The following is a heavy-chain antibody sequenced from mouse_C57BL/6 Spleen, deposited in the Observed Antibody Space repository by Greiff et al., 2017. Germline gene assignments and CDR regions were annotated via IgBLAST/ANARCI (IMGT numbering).Heavy chain of an antibody. V-gene: IGHV1-81*01. CDR3: ASFRYYGSSSYYAMDY. CDR2: LYPRSGNT. CDR1: GYTFTSYG. Sequence: VQLQQSGAELARPGASVKLSCKASGYTFTSYGISWVKQRTGQGLEWIGELYPRSGNTYYNEKFKGKATLTADKSSSTAYMELRSLTSEDAAVYFCASFRYYGSSSYYAMDYWGQGTSVTVSS. J-gene: IGHJ4*01. D-gene: IGHD1-1*01.